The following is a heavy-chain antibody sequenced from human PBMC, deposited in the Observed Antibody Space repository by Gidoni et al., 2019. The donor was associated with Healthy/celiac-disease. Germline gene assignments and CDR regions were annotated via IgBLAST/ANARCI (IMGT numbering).Heavy chain of an antibody. J-gene: IGHJ4*02. V-gene: IGHV3-23*04. D-gene: IGHD2-15*01. CDR3: ATRGDIVVVVAATGAFDY. CDR2: ISGSGGST. CDR1: GFTFSSYA. Sequence: EVQLVESGGGLVQPGGSLRLSCAASGFTFSSYAMSWVRQAPGKGLEWVSAISGSGGSTYYADSVKGRFTISRDNSKNTLYLQMNSLRAEDTAVYYCATRGDIVVVVAATGAFDYWGQGTLVTVSS.